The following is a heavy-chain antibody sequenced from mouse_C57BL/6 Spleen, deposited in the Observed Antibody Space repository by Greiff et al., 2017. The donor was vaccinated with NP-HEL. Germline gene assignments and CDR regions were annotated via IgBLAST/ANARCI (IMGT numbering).Heavy chain of an antibody. Sequence: VKLMESGPELVKPGASVKISCKASGYTFTDYYINWVKQRPGQGLEWIGWIFPGSGSTYYNEKFKGKATLTVDKSSSTAYMLLSSLTSEDSAVYFCARGAYYSNLSWFAYWGQGTLVTVSA. CDR2: IFPGSGST. CDR3: ARGAYYSNLSWFAY. D-gene: IGHD2-5*01. V-gene: IGHV1-75*01. J-gene: IGHJ3*01. CDR1: GYTFTDYY.